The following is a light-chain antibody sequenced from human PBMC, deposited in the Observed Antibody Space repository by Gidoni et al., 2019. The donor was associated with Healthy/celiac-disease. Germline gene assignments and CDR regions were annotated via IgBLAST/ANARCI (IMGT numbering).Light chain of an antibody. CDR3: QQSYSTPPT. V-gene: IGKV1-39*01. CDR2: AAS. Sequence: DIQMTQSPSSLSASVGDRVTITCRASQSISSYLNWYQQKPGKAPKLLIYAASSLQSGVPSRFSGSGSWTDFTLTISSLQPEDFATYYCQQSYSTPPTFXGXTKVXIK. CDR1: QSISSY. J-gene: IGKJ4*01.